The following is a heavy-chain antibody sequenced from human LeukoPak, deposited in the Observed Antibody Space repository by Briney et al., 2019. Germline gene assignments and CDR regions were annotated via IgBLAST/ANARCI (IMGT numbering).Heavy chain of an antibody. CDR1: GYTFTGYY. CDR3: ARTLVTAGGWFDP. V-gene: IGHV1-2*02. D-gene: IGHD2-2*01. Sequence: APVKVSCKASGYTFTGYYMHWVRQAPGQGLEWMGWINPNSGGTNYAQKFQGRVTMTRDTSISAAYMELSRLRSDDTAVYYCARTLVTAGGWFDPWGQGTLVTVSS. J-gene: IGHJ5*02. CDR2: INPNSGGT.